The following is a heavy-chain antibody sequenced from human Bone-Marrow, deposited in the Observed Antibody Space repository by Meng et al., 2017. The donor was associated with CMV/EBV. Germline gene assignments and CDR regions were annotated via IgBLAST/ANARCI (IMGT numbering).Heavy chain of an antibody. CDR1: GASVSSGSYY. CDR3: ARERKRNWFDP. D-gene: IGHD5-24*01. Sequence: CTVSGASVSSGSYYWTWIRQPPGKGLEWIGFIYYSGSTNYNPSLKSRVTISVDTSKNQFTLKLSSVTAADTAVYYCARERKRNWFDPWGQGTLVTVSS. CDR2: IYYSGST. J-gene: IGHJ5*02. V-gene: IGHV4-61*01.